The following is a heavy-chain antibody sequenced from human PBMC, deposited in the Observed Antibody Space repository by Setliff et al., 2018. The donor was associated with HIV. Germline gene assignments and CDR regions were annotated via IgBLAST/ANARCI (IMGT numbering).Heavy chain of an antibody. J-gene: IGHJ4*02. V-gene: IGHV1-69*13. CDR1: GGTFSSYA. CDR3: ARVVEYSSGWYESYYFDY. D-gene: IGHD6-19*01. CDR2: IIPKFGTA. Sequence: GASVKVSCKASGGTFSSYAISWVRQAPGQGLEWMGGIIPKFGTANYAQKFQGRVTIIADESTSTAYMELSSLRSEDTAVYYCARVVEYSSGWYESYYFDYWGQGTLVTVSS.